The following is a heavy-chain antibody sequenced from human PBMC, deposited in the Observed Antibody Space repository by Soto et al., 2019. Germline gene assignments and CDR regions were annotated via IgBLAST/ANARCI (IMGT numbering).Heavy chain of an antibody. CDR2: INAGNGNT. D-gene: IGHD3-3*01. CDR1: GNTFTSYA. V-gene: IGHV1-3*01. CDR3: ARDLSAVFGVVIIAY. J-gene: IGHJ4*02. Sequence: QVQLVQSGDEVKKPGASVKVSCKASGNTFTSYAMHWVRQAPGQRLEWMGWINAGNGNTKYSQKFQGRVTITRDTSASTAYMELSSLRSEDTAVYYCARDLSAVFGVVIIAYWGQGTLVTVAS.